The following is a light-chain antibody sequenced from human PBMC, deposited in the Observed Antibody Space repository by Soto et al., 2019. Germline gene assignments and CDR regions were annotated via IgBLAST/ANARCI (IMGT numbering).Light chain of an antibody. CDR1: QSISRQ. V-gene: IGKV1-5*03. CDR3: LQYHSYWT. CDR2: KAS. Sequence: DIQMTQSPSTLSASVGDRVSITCRASQSISRQLAWYQQKPGKAPNLMIYKASNLQTGVPSRFTGSRPGTKFTLTIIRLQPDDLSTFYFLQYHSYWTFGQGTNLEMK. J-gene: IGKJ1*01.